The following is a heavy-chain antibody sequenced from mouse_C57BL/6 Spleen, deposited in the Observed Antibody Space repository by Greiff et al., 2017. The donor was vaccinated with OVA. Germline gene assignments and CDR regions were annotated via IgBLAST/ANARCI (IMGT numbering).Heavy chain of an antibody. CDR1: GYSFTDYN. CDR2: INPNYGTT. CDR3: ARENYGSSSWYFDV. J-gene: IGHJ1*03. Sequence: VQLQQSGAELARPGASVKMSCKASGYSFTDYNMNWVKQSNGKSLEWIGVINPNYGTTSYNQKFKGKATLTVDQSSSTAYMQLNSLTSEDSAVYYCARENYGSSSWYFDVWGTGTTVTVSS. D-gene: IGHD1-1*01. V-gene: IGHV1-39*01.